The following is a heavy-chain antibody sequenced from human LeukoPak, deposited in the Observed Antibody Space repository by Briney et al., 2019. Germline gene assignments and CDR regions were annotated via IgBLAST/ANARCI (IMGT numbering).Heavy chain of an antibody. D-gene: IGHD2-15*01. CDR3: ARVVSGGWSDS. V-gene: IGHV1-8*01. CDR1: GYTFTSYD. J-gene: IGHJ5*01. Sequence: ASVKVSCKASGYTFTSYDINWVRQATGQGLEWMGWMNPDSGNTGYAQKFQGRVTITRSTSVSTAYMELSSLGSEDTAVCYCARVVSGGWSDSWGQGTLVTVSS. CDR2: MNPDSGNT.